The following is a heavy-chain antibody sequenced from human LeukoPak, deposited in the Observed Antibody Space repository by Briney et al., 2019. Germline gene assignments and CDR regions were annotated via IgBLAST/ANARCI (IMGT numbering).Heavy chain of an antibody. J-gene: IGHJ6*02. CDR2: FDPEDGET. Sequence: ASVKVSCKVSGYTLTELSMHWVRRAPGKGLEWMGGFDPEDGETIYAQKFQGRVTMTEDTSTDTAYMELSSLRSEDTAVYYCATNYGSGSYNGMDVWGQGTTVTVSS. V-gene: IGHV1-24*01. D-gene: IGHD3-10*01. CDR3: ATNYGSGSYNGMDV. CDR1: GYTLTELS.